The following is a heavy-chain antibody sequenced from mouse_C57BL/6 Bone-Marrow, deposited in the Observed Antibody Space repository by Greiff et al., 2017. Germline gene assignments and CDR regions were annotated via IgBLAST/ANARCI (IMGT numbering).Heavy chain of an antibody. CDR3: AKGYSNYVSYAMDY. V-gene: IGHV1-42*01. CDR1: GFNIKDYY. J-gene: IGHJ4*01. D-gene: IGHD2-5*01. Sequence: EVKLQQSGAELVKPGASVKLSCTASGFNIKDYYMHWVKQRTEQGLEWIGEINPSTGGTTYNQKFKAKATLTVDKSSSTAYMQLKSLTSEDSAVYYCAKGYSNYVSYAMDYWGQGTSVTVSS. CDR2: INPSTGGT.